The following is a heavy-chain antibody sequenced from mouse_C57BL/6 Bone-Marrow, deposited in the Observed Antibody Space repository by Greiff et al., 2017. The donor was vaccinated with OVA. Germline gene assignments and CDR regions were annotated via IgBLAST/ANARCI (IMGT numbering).Heavy chain of an antibody. CDR1: GYTFTDYE. Sequence: VQLQQSGAELVRPGASVTLSCKASGYTFTDYEMHWVKQTPVHGLEWIGAIDPETGGTAYNQKFKGKAILTADKSSSTAYMELRSLTSEDSAVYYCARYEGSSGYGFAYWGQGTLVTVSA. V-gene: IGHV1-15*01. CDR3: ARYEGSSGYGFAY. CDR2: IDPETGGT. D-gene: IGHD3-2*02. J-gene: IGHJ3*01.